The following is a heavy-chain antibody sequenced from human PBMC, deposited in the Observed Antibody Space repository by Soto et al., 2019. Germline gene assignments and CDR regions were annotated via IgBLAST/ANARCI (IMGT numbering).Heavy chain of an antibody. D-gene: IGHD3-10*01. V-gene: IGHV3-11*01. CDR1: GFTFSDHY. CDR3: AGDPYYYASYY. J-gene: IGHJ4*02. CDR2: ISQSGTTI. Sequence: GGSLRLSCATSGFTFSDHYMTWIRQAPGKGLEWVSYISQSGTTIYYADSVKGRFTVSRDNAHNSLYLQMNSLRAEDMAMYYCAGDPYYYASYYWGQGTLVTVSS.